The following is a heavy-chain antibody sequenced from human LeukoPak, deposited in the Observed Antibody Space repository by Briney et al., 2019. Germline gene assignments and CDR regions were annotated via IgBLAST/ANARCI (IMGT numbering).Heavy chain of an antibody. Sequence: PSQTLSLTCTVSGGSISSGDYYWSWIRQPPGKGLEWIGYIYYSGSTYYNPSLKSRVTISVDTSKNQFSLKLSSVTAADTAVYYCARYPDTAMVTAGAFDIWGQGTMVTASS. V-gene: IGHV4-30-4*08. J-gene: IGHJ3*02. D-gene: IGHD5-18*01. CDR3: ARYPDTAMVTAGAFDI. CDR1: GGSISSGDYY. CDR2: IYYSGST.